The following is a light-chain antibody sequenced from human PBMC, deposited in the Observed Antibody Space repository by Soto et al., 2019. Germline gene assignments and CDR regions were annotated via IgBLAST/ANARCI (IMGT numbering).Light chain of an antibody. J-gene: IGKJ1*01. CDR3: QHCNSYSEA. Sequence: DIQMTQSPSTLSGSVGDRVTITCRASQTISSWLAWYQQTPGKAPKILIYKASTLKSGVPSRFSGSGSGTEFTLTISSLQPDDFATDYCQHCNSYSEAFGQGTQVDIK. CDR1: QTISSW. V-gene: IGKV1-5*03. CDR2: KAS.